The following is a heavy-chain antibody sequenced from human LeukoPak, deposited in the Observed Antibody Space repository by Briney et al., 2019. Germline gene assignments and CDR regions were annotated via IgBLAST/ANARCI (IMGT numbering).Heavy chain of an antibody. CDR1: GFTFSSYG. CDR2: IWYDGSNK. CDR3: ARKYCSGGSCYYYYYGMDV. V-gene: IGHV3-33*03. Sequence: GGSLRLSCAASGFTFSSYGMHWVRQAPGKGLEWVAVIWYDGSNKYYADSVKGRFTISRDNAKNSLYLQMNSLRAEDTAVYYWARKYCSGGSCYYYYYGMDVWGQGTTVTVSS. J-gene: IGHJ6*02. D-gene: IGHD2-15*01.